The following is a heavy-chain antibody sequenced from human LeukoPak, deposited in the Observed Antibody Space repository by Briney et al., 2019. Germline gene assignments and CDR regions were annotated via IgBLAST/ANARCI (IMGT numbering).Heavy chain of an antibody. V-gene: IGHV4-30-4*01. D-gene: IGHD6-6*01. CDR3: ARGNWRSKSIDFDS. Sequence: PSQTLSLTCTVPGGSISSGDYYWSWIRQPPGKGLEWIGYIYYSGSTYYNPSLKSRVTISVDTSKNQFSLRLSSVTAADTAAYFCARGNWRSKSIDFDSWGQGTLVTVSS. J-gene: IGHJ4*02. CDR2: IYYSGST. CDR1: GGSISSGDYY.